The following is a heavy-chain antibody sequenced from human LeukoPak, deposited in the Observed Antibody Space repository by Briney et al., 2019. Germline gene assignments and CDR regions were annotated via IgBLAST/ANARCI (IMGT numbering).Heavy chain of an antibody. Sequence: TGGSLILSCAASGFTFSSHWMHWVRQVPGKGLVWVSRINIDGSSISYADAVKGRFIISRDNAKNTLYLQMNSLRAEDTAVYYCARSWDVDYWGQGTLVTVSS. D-gene: IGHD1-26*01. CDR3: ARSWDVDY. V-gene: IGHV3-74*01. CDR2: INIDGSSI. J-gene: IGHJ4*02. CDR1: GFTFSSHW.